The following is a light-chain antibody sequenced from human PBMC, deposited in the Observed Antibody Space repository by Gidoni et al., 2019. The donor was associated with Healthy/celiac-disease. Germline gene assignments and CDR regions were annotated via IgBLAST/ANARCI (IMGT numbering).Light chain of an antibody. CDR2: GAS. V-gene: IGKV3-15*01. J-gene: IGKJ3*01. CDR3: QQYNNGPLFT. Sequence: TLSVSPGERATLSCRASQSVSSNLAWYQQKPGQAPRLLIYGASTRATGIPARFSGSGSGTEFTLTISSLQSEDFAVYYCQQYNNGPLFTFGPGTKVDIK. CDR1: QSVSSN.